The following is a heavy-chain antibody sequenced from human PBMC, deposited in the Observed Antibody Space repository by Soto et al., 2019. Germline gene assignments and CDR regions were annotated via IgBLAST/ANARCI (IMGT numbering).Heavy chain of an antibody. D-gene: IGHD2-2*01. CDR1: GYTFTSYG. Sequence: ASVKVSCKASGYTFTSYGISWVRQAPGQGLEWMGWISAYNGNTNYAQKLQGRVTMTTDTSTSTAYMELRSLRSDDTAVYYCARDPPYCSSTSCYYYGMDVWGQGTTVTVSS. J-gene: IGHJ6*02. V-gene: IGHV1-18*01. CDR3: ARDPPYCSSTSCYYYGMDV. CDR2: ISAYNGNT.